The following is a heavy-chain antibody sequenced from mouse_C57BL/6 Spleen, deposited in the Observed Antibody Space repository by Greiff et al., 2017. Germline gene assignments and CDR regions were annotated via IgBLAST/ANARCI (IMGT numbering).Heavy chain of an antibody. V-gene: IGHV1-59*01. Sequence: QVQLQQPGAELVRPGTSVTLSCKASGYTFTSYWMHWVKQRPGQGLEWIGVIDPSDSYTNYNQKFKGKATLTVDTSSSTAYMQLSSLTSEDSAVYYCARGRGNFDVWGTGTTVTVSS. D-gene: IGHD1-1*01. CDR3: ARGRGNFDV. J-gene: IGHJ1*03. CDR2: IDPSDSYT. CDR1: GYTFTSYW.